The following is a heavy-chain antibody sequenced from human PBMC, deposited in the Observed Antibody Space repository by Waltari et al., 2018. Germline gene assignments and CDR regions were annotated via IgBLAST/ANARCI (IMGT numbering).Heavy chain of an antibody. Sequence: QVQLVQSGAEVKKPGASVKVSCKVSGYTLTELSMHWVRQAPGKGLEWMGGIIPIFGTANYAQKFQGRVTITADKSTSTAYMELSSLRSEDTAVYYCASTYDYYDSSGYFFDWGQGTLVTVSS. CDR3: ASTYDYYDSSGYFFD. CDR2: IIPIFGTA. CDR1: GYTLTELS. D-gene: IGHD3-22*01. J-gene: IGHJ4*02. V-gene: IGHV1-69*13.